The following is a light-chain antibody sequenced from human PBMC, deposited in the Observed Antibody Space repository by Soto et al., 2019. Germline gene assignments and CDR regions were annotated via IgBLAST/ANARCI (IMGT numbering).Light chain of an antibody. J-gene: IGLJ2*01. CDR2: EVS. V-gene: IGLV2-8*01. CDR3: SSYAGSNNYVV. CDR1: SSDVGGYNY. Sequence: QSALTQPPSASGSPGQSVTISCTGTSSDVGGYNYVSWYQQHPGKAPKLMIYEVSKRPSGVPDRFSGCKSGNTASLTVSGLQADDEADYYCSSYAGSNNYVVFGGGTKLTVL.